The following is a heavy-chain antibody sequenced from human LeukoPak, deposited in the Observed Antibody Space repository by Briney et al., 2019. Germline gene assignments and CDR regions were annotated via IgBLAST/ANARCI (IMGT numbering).Heavy chain of an antibody. D-gene: IGHD1-26*01. CDR3: ARTQSQSGSYRYYFGY. CDR2: IYYISNT. CDR1: GASVGSVGHH. V-gene: IGHV4-61*08. J-gene: IGHJ4*02. Sequence: PSETLSLTCTVSGASVGSVGHHWSWIRQPPGGGLEWIGYIYYISNTNYNPSLKSRVTMSVDPSKNQFSLKLNSVTAADTAVYYCARTQSQSGSYRYYFGYWGQGTLVTVSS.